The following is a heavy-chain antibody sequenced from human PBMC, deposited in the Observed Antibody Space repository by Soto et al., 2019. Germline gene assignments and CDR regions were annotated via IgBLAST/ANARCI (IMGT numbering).Heavy chain of an antibody. J-gene: IGHJ4*02. CDR3: ARAAVAFHDVYFFDS. V-gene: IGHV4-4*07. D-gene: IGHD2-8*01. CDR1: GDSFSVHY. CDR2: IYFSGSA. Sequence: QVQLQESGPRLVKPSETLSLTCSVSGDSFSVHYWNWVRQPPGKGLEWIGRIYFSGSAHYNPSLQSRATLSVDRSKTQFSLRMRSVTAADTAVYFCARAAVAFHDVYFFDSWGPGILVTVSS.